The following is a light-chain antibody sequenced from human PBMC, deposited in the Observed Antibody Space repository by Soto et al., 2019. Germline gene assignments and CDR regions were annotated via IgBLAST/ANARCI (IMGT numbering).Light chain of an antibody. CDR1: QGIRND. CDR3: QQSYSTPLT. CDR2: AAS. V-gene: IGKV1-39*01. Sequence: VQRTESQACLSPSAGDKVTITCRASQGIRNDLGWYQQKPGKAPKLLIYAASSLQSGVPSRFSGSGSGTDFTLTISSLQSEDFATYYCQQSYSTPLTFGGGTKVDI. J-gene: IGKJ4*01.